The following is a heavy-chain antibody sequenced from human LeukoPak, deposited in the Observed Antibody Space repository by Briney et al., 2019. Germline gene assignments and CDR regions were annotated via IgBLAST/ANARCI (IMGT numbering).Heavy chain of an antibody. Sequence: PSETLSLTCAVSGDSINSPNWWTWVRQTPEKGLEWIGEIWHSESTNYNLSLKSRVSISIDKSANQFSLRLTSVTAADTAIYYCAFRNGRALSWGQGALVTVSS. CDR1: GDSINSPNW. J-gene: IGHJ5*02. D-gene: IGHD2-8*01. CDR2: IWHSEST. CDR3: AFRNGRALS. V-gene: IGHV4-4*02.